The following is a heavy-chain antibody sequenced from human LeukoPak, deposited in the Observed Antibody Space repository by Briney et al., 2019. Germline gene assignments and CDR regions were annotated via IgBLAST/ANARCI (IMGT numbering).Heavy chain of an antibody. Sequence: GGSLRLSCAASGFTFSSYGMHWVRQAPGKGLEWVAFIRYDGSNKYYADSVKGRFTISRDNSKNTLYLQVNSLRSEDTAVYYCAKEPFSYCSSTSCSPDPWGQGTLVTVSS. J-gene: IGHJ5*02. CDR1: GFTFSSYG. CDR2: IRYDGSNK. V-gene: IGHV3-30*02. D-gene: IGHD2-2*01. CDR3: AKEPFSYCSSTSCSPDP.